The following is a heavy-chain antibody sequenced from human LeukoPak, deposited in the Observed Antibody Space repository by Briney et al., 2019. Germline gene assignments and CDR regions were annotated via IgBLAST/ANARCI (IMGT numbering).Heavy chain of an antibody. J-gene: IGHJ4*02. CDR1: GFTVSSNY. Sequence: GGSLRLSCAASGFTVSSNYMSWVRQAPGKGLEWVSVIYSGGSTYYADSVKGRFTISRDNSKNTLYLQMNSLRAEDTAVYYCAKLMGGYYDSSGYYSGLDYWGQGTLVTVSS. D-gene: IGHD3-22*01. CDR2: IYSGGST. CDR3: AKLMGGYYDSSGYYSGLDY. V-gene: IGHV3-53*01.